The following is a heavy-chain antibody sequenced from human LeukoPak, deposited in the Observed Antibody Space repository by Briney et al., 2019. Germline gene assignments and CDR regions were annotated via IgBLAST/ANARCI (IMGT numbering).Heavy chain of an antibody. J-gene: IGHJ4*02. CDR2: FDPEDGET. Sequence: ASVKVSCKVSGYTLTELPMHWVRQAPGKGLEWMGGFDPEDGETIYAQKFQGRVTMTEDTSTDTAYMELSSLRSEDTAVYYCAAPGGDQSSNFDYWGQGTLVTVSS. CDR3: AAPGGDQSSNFDY. CDR1: GYTLTELP. D-gene: IGHD2-21*02. V-gene: IGHV1-24*01.